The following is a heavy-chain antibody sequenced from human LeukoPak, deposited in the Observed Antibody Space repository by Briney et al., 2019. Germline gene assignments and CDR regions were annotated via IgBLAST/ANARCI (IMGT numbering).Heavy chain of an antibody. D-gene: IGHD3-22*01. CDR2: ISYDGSNK. J-gene: IGHJ4*02. V-gene: IGHV3-30-3*01. Sequence: GGSLRLSCAASGFTFSSYAMHWVRQAPGKGLEWVAVISYDGSNKYSADSVKGRFTISRDNSKNTLYLQMNSLRAEDTAVYYCARAITMIVVAMGYWGQGTLVTVSS. CDR3: ARAITMIVVAMGY. CDR1: GFTFSSYA.